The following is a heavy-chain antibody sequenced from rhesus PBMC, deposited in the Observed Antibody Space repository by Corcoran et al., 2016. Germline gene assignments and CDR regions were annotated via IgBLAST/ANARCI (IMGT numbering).Heavy chain of an antibody. D-gene: IGHD6-25*01. CDR2: IGGSTAIP. Sequence: QVQLQESGPGVVKPSETLSLTCVVSGGSISGYYLWSWIRQPPGKGLGWFGYIGGSTAIPIYNPSLKNRVIISKATSKNQFSLQLSSVTAAATAVYYGARVYSGSRYFDYWGQGVLVTVSS. J-gene: IGHJ4*01. V-gene: IGHV4-165*01. CDR3: ARVYSGSRYFDY. CDR1: GGSISGYY.